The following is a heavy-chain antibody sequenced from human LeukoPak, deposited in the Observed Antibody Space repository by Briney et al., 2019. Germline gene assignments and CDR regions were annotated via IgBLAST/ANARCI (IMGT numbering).Heavy chain of an antibody. CDR3: ARSQWELPTRG. CDR2: ISAYNGNT. J-gene: IGHJ4*02. CDR1: DYTFTSYG. D-gene: IGHD1-26*01. Sequence: ASVRVSYTASDYTFTSYGISWVRQAPGQGLEWMGWISAYNGNTNYAQKLQGRVTMTTDTSTSTAYMELRSLRSDDTAVYYCARSQWELPTRGWGQGTLVTVSS. V-gene: IGHV1-18*01.